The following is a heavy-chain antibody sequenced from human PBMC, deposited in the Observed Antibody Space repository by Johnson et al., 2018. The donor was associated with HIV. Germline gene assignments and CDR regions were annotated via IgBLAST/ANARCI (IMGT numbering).Heavy chain of an antibody. CDR3: ARDLGPDGAFDI. D-gene: IGHD5-24*01. Sequence: QVQLVESGGGVVQPGRSLRLSCAASGFTFSSYAMHWVRQAPGKGLEWVAVISYDGSNKSYADSVKGRFTISRDNSKTSLYLQMNSLRAEDTAVYYCARDLGPDGAFDIWGQGTMVTVSS. J-gene: IGHJ3*02. CDR2: ISYDGSNK. V-gene: IGHV3-30*04. CDR1: GFTFSSYA.